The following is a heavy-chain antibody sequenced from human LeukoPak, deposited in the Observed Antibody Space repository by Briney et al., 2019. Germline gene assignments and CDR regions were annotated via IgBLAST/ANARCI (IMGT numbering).Heavy chain of an antibody. V-gene: IGHV6-1*01. D-gene: IGHD4-11*01. J-gene: IGHJ4*02. Sequence: SQTLSLTGAISGDSGSSNSAVWNWIRQSPSRGLEWLGRTYYRSKWHNEYADSVKSRISINSDTSKNQFSLQLNSVTPEDTAEYYCAGATDYSSFLAYWGQGTLVTVSS. CDR2: TYYRSKWHN. CDR3: AGATDYSSFLAY. CDR1: GDSGSSNSAV.